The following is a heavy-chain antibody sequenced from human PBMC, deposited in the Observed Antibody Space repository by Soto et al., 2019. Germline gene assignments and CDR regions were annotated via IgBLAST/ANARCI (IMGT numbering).Heavy chain of an antibody. J-gene: IGHJ2*01. V-gene: IGHV3-7*01. CDR1: GFTFSSYW. Sequence: EVQLVESGGGLVQPGWSLRLSCAASGFTFSSYWMSWVRQAPGKGLEWVANIKQDGSEKYYVDSVKGRFTISRDNAKNSLYLQMNSLRAEDTAVYYCARVLAVAAAQYWYFDLWGRGTLVTVSS. CDR2: IKQDGSEK. D-gene: IGHD6-19*01. CDR3: ARVLAVAAAQYWYFDL.